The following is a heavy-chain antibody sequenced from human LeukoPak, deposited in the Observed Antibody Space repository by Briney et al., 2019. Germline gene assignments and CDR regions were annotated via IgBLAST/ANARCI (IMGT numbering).Heavy chain of an antibody. CDR2: INHSGST. CDR3: ARGLSSWYEGDY. D-gene: IGHD6-13*01. J-gene: IGHJ4*02. V-gene: IGHV4-34*01. Sequence: SETLSLTCAVYGGSFSGYYWSWIRQPPGKGLEWIGEINHSGSTNYNPSLKSRVTISVDTSKNQFSLELSSVTAADTAVYYCARGLSSWYEGDYWGQGTLVTVSS. CDR1: GGSFSGYY.